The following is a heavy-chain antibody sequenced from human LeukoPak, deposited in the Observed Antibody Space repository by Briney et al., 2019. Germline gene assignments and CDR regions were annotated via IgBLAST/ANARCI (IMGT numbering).Heavy chain of an antibody. CDR1: GFTFSNYA. V-gene: IGHV3-21*04. J-gene: IGHJ3*02. D-gene: IGHD3-22*01. CDR2: ISGSSIYI. CDR3: ARDSIPGYDSSGYMVAFDI. Sequence: GGSLRLSCAASGFTFSNYAMNWVRQAPGKGLEWVSSISGSSIYIYYADSVKGRFTISRDNAKNSLYLQMNSLRAEDTAVYYCARDSIPGYDSSGYMVAFDIWGQGTMVTVSS.